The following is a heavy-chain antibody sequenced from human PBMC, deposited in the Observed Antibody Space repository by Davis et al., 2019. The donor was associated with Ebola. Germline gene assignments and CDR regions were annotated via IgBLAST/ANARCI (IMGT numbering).Heavy chain of an antibody. Sequence: AASVKVSCKASGYTFTSYGISWVRQAPGQGLEWMGWISAYNGNTNYAQKLKGRVTMTTDTSTSTDYMELRSLRSDDTAVYYCARGITMVQGVTPFDYWGQGTLVTVSS. CDR3: ARGITMVQGVTPFDY. D-gene: IGHD3-10*01. V-gene: IGHV1-18*01. CDR2: ISAYNGNT. CDR1: GYTFTSYG. J-gene: IGHJ4*02.